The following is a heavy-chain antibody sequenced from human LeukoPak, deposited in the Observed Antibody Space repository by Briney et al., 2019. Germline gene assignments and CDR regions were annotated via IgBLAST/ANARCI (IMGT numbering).Heavy chain of an antibody. CDR2: ISDSGSA. J-gene: IGHJ4*02. D-gene: IGHD3-10*01. Sequence: PSETLSLTCTVSGGSIRSYYWNWIRQPPGKGLEWIGYISDSGSANYNPSLESRVTISVDTSKNQFSLKLNSVTAADTAIYYCARHSGIGLDSWGQGTLVAVSS. CDR1: GGSIRSYY. CDR3: ARHSGIGLDS. V-gene: IGHV4-59*08.